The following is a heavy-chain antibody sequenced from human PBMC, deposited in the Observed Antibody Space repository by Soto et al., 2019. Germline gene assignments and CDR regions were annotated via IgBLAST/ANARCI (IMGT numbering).Heavy chain of an antibody. Sequence: EVQLLESGGGLVQPGGSLRLSCAASGFTFSSYAMSWVRQAPGKGLEWVSAISGSGGSTYYADSVKGRFTISRDNSRNTLYLQMNSLRAEDTAVYYCAKVAMVGGVIHPLGYWGQGTLVTVPS. D-gene: IGHD3-10*01. CDR1: GFTFSSYA. V-gene: IGHV3-23*01. CDR3: AKVAMVGGVIHPLGY. J-gene: IGHJ4*02. CDR2: ISGSGGST.